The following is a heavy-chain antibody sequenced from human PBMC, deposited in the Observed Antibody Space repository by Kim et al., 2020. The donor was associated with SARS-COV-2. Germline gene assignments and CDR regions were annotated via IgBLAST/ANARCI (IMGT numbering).Heavy chain of an antibody. CDR3: ARGGPDYYGSGSYYNERTFDY. J-gene: IGHJ4*02. CDR2: ISSSSSYI. Sequence: GGSLRLSCAASGFTFSSYSMNWVRQAPGKGLEWVSSISSSSSYIYYADSVKGRFTISRDNAKNSLYLQMNSLRAEDTAVYYCARGGPDYYGSGSYYNERTFDYWGQGTLVTVSS. D-gene: IGHD3-10*01. V-gene: IGHV3-21*01. CDR1: GFTFSSYS.